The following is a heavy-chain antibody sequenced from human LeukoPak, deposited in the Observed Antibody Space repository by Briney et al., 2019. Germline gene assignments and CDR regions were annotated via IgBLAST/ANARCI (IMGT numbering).Heavy chain of an antibody. V-gene: IGHV4-61*02. Sequence: PSQTLSLTCTVSGGSISSGSYYWTWSRQPAGKGLEWSGRIYTSGSTNYNPSLKSRVAISIDTSKNQFSLKLSSVTAADTAVYYCARDRPGRLLSWDMDVWGKGTTVTVSS. CDR3: ARDRPGRLLSWDMDV. CDR2: IYTSGST. D-gene: IGHD2-2*01. J-gene: IGHJ6*03. CDR1: GGSISSGSYY.